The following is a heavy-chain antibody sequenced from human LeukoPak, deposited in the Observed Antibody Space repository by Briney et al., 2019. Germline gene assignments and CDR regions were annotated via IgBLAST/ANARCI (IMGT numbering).Heavy chain of an antibody. CDR1: GFTVSTKF. V-gene: IGHV3-53*01. D-gene: IGHD1-26*01. J-gene: IGHJ3*02. CDR2: IYSGGST. CDR3: ARELREHGAFDI. Sequence: TGGSLRLSCAASGFTVSTKFMTWVRQAPGKGLEWVSEIYSGGSTYYAASVKGRFSISRDTSQNTVYLQMNSLRAEDTAVYYCARELREHGAFDIWGQGTMVTVSS.